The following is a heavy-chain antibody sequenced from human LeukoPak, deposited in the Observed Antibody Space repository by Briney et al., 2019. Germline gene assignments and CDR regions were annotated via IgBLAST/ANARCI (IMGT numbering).Heavy chain of an antibody. D-gene: IGHD3-10*01. CDR1: GFTFSSYG. Sequence: GGSLRLSCAASGFTFSSYGMHWVRQAPGKGLEWVAFIRYDGSNKYYADSVKGRFTISRDNSKNTLYLQMNSLRAEDTAVYYCAKPRAFPGSHPFDIWGQGTMVTVSS. CDR2: IRYDGSNK. V-gene: IGHV3-30*02. J-gene: IGHJ3*02. CDR3: AKPRAFPGSHPFDI.